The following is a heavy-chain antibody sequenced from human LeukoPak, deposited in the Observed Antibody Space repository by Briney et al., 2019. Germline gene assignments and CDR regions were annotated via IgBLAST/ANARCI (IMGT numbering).Heavy chain of an antibody. Sequence: ETLSPTCTVSGGSISSYYWSWVRQAPGKGLEWVSLISGSGDKTYYADSVKGRFTISRDNSKNTLYLQVNSLRADDTAVYYCAKDDPNDYKPWIYWGQGTLVIVSS. V-gene: IGHV3-23*01. CDR1: GGSISSYY. CDR2: ISGSGDKT. J-gene: IGHJ4*02. D-gene: IGHD4-11*01. CDR3: AKDDPNDYKPWIY.